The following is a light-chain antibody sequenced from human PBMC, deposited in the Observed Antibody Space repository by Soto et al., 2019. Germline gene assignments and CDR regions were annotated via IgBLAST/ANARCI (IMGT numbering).Light chain of an antibody. V-gene: IGKV3-11*01. CDR3: QQRCNGPGT. Sequence: EIVLTQSPATLSLSPGERATLSCRASQSISNSLAWYQQIPGQAPRLLIHDVSNRATGVPARFSGSGSGTDFTLTISSLEPEDFAVYFCQQRCNGPGTLGGGTKVEIK. CDR2: DVS. J-gene: IGKJ4*01. CDR1: QSISNS.